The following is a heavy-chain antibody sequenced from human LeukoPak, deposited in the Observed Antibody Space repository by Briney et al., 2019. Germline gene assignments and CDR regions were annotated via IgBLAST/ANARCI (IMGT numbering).Heavy chain of an antibody. D-gene: IGHD3-10*01. CDR3: VSGVAMDV. Sequence: GGSLRLSCIDSGFTFSTSELNWVRQAPGTGLEWLAFINSRNTIYYAASVRGRFTISRDNAKNSLYLQMNSLTVEDTAVYYCVSGVAMDVWGQGTTVTVSS. V-gene: IGHV3-48*03. CDR2: INSRNTI. CDR1: GFTFSTSE. J-gene: IGHJ6*02.